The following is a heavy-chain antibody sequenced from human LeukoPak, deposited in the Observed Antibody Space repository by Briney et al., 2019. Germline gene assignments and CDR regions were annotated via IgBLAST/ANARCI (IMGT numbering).Heavy chain of an antibody. CDR3: ARDRSPYYYDSSGYYYGSLAAAVPDAFDI. V-gene: IGHV1-18*01. CDR1: GYTFTSYG. CDR2: ISAYNGNT. D-gene: IGHD3-22*01. Sequence: ASVKVSCKASGYTFTSYGISWVRQAPGQGLEGMGWISAYNGNTNYAQKLQGRVTMTTDTSTSTAYMELRSLRSDDTAVYYCARDRSPYYYDSSGYYYGSLAAAVPDAFDIWGQGTMVTVSS. J-gene: IGHJ3*02.